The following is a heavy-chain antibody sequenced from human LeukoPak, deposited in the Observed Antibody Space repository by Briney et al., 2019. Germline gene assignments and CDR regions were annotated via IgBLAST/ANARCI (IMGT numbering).Heavy chain of an antibody. Sequence: PGRSLRLSCAASGFTFSSYAMHWVRQAPGKGLEWVAVISYDGSNKYYADSVKGRFTISRDNSKNTLYLQMNSLRAEDTAVYYCARVEVAGYKSSLHGMDVWGQGTTVTVSS. CDR2: ISYDGSNK. CDR1: GFTFSSYA. CDR3: ARVEVAGYKSSLHGMDV. D-gene: IGHD6-19*01. J-gene: IGHJ6*02. V-gene: IGHV3-30-3*01.